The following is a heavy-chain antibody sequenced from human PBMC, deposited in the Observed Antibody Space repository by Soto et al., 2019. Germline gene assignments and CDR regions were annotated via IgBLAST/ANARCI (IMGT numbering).Heavy chain of an antibody. V-gene: IGHV3-30*14. Sequence: QVQLVESGGGVVQPGRSLRLSCAASGVTFSRSTMHWVRQAPGKGLEWVAVISYDGSNKYYADSVKGRFTISRDNSKNQLELEMNSLRAEDTAVFYCASTYSTGWPFDYWGQGTLVTVSS. J-gene: IGHJ4*02. D-gene: IGHD6-19*01. CDR1: GVTFSRST. CDR3: ASTYSTGWPFDY. CDR2: ISYDGSNK.